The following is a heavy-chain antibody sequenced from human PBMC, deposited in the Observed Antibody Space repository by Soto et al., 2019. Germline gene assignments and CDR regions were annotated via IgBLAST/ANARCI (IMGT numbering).Heavy chain of an antibody. V-gene: IGHV1-18*01. CDR3: ARDLSSYSSSWYPFDY. D-gene: IGHD6-13*01. J-gene: IGHJ4*02. Sequence: ASVKVSCKASGYTFTSYGISWVRQAPGQGLEWMGWISAYNGNTNYAQKLQGRVTMTTDTSTSTAYMELRSLRSDDTAVYYCARDLSSYSSSWYPFDYWGQGTLVTVLL. CDR1: GYTFTSYG. CDR2: ISAYNGNT.